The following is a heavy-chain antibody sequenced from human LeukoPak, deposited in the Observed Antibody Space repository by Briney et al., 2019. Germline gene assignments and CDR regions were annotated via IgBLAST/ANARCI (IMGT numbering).Heavy chain of an antibody. CDR1: SESIYSGIYY. Sequence: PSQTLSLTCTVSSESIYSGIYYWSWIRQPAGKGLEWIGRIYTSGSTNYNPSLKSRVTISVDTSKNQFSLKLSSVTAADTAVYYCARQGAAAYQTSRLNWFDPWGQGTLVTVSS. CDR2: IYTSGST. CDR3: ARQGAAAYQTSRLNWFDP. D-gene: IGHD6-13*01. V-gene: IGHV4-61*02. J-gene: IGHJ5*02.